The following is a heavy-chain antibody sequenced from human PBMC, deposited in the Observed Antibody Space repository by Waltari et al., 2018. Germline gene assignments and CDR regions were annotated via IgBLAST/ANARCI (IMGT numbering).Heavy chain of an antibody. CDR2: LSWNGEAT. CDR3: VRGRDFTGYFDH. Sequence: EVHLEQSGGIVVHRGGSVKLSCTASGFTFDDFTMHWVRQSTVKGLECLALLSWNGEATNYADSVKGRLTISRDNDKNFLFLQMNSRTTEDSAVYFCVRGRDFTGYFDHWGQGSLITVSS. V-gene: IGHV3-43*01. D-gene: IGHD2-8*02. J-gene: IGHJ1*01. CDR1: GFTFDDFT.